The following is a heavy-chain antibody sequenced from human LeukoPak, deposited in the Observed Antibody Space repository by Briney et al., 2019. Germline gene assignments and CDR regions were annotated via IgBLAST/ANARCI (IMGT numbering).Heavy chain of an antibody. CDR3: ARDPPEIRGNYYTPFYY. CDR2: ISYDGSTK. D-gene: IGHD2-2*02. J-gene: IGHJ4*02. Sequence: PGGSPRLSCAASGFTFSSYAMHWVRQAPGKGLEWVTSISYDGSTKYYADSVKGRFTISRDNSKNTLYLQMNSLRAEDTAVYYCARDPPEIRGNYYTPFYYWGQGTLVTGSS. V-gene: IGHV3-30*04. CDR1: GFTFSSYA.